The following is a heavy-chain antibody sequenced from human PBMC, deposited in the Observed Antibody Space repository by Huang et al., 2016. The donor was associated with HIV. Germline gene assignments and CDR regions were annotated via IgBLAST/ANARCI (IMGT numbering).Heavy chain of an antibody. J-gene: IGHJ5*01. CDR2: ISAYNGNT. Sequence: QVELVQSGAEVKRPGASVRVSCKAAGYIFTKYGINWVRQAPGQGLEWMGWISAYNGNTNYAAKFQGRVTVTRDTSATTAYMELRDVTSADTAVYYCARDHWYPLQNWFDLWGQGTLVTVSS. D-gene: IGHD1-1*01. V-gene: IGHV1-18*01. CDR3: ARDHWYPLQNWFDL. CDR1: GYIFTKYG.